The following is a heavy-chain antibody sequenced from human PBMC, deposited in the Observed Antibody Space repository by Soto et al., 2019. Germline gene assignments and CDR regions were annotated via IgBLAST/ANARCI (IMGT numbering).Heavy chain of an antibody. CDR2: ISSSSSYI. D-gene: IGHD5-12*01. J-gene: IGHJ6*03. Sequence: EVQLVESGGGLVKPGGSLRLSCAASGFTFSSYSMNWVRQAPGKGLEWVSSISSSSSYIYYADSVKGRFTISRDNAKNSLYLQMNSLRAEDTAVYYCAAETIVATQLSYYYYYYMDVWGKGTTVTVSS. CDR1: GFTFSSYS. V-gene: IGHV3-21*01. CDR3: AAETIVATQLSYYYYYYMDV.